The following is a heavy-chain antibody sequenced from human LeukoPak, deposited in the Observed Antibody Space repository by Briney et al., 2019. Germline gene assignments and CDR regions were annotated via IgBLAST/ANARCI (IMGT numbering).Heavy chain of an antibody. CDR2: ITSSSSYI. Sequence: GGSLRLSCAASGFTFSSYSMNWVRQAPGKGLEWVSSITSSSSYIYYADSVKGRFTISRDNAKNSLYLQMNSLRAEDTAVYYCAKAPYGIAVAGSYFDYWGQGTLVTVSS. D-gene: IGHD6-19*01. V-gene: IGHV3-21*01. CDR1: GFTFSSYS. J-gene: IGHJ4*02. CDR3: AKAPYGIAVAGSYFDY.